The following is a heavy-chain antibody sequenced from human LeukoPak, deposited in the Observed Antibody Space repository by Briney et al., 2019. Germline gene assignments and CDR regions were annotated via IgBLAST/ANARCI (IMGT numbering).Heavy chain of an antibody. V-gene: IGHV3-48*01. D-gene: IGHD3-22*01. CDR2: ISSISSTM. Sequence: PGGSLRHSCAASGFTFSSYSMNWVRPAPGKGVEWVSYISSISSTMYYADSVKGRFSISRDNAKKSLYLQMNSLRAEDTAVYYCARDHHRRLYDSQARDTFDIWGQGTMVTVSS. CDR1: GFTFSSYS. CDR3: ARDHHRRLYDSQARDTFDI. J-gene: IGHJ3*02.